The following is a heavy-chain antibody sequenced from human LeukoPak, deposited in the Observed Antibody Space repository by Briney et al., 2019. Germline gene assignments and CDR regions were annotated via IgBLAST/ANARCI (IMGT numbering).Heavy chain of an antibody. J-gene: IGHJ4*02. CDR3: ARGSTALGGGGSYYVDY. D-gene: IGHD5-18*01. CDR2: ISAYNGNT. CDR1: DYTFTSYG. V-gene: IGHV1-18*01. Sequence: ASVKVSCKASDYTFTSYGITWVRQAPGQGLEWMGWISAYNGNTNYAQKLQGRVTMTTDTSTSTAYMELRSLRSDDTAVYYCARGSTALGGGGSYYVDYWGQGTLVTVSS.